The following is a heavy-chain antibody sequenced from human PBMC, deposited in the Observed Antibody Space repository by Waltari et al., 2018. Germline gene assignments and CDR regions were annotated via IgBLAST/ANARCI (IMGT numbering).Heavy chain of an antibody. CDR1: GFDFSNSD. Sequence: EVQLVESGGGLVQPGGSLRLSCAASGFDFSNSDMNWGRQAPGKGLEWISYISGRTGVKYHADSVKGRFTISRDIAKNSVQLQMNSLRAEDTALYYCTGGHHDYWGQGTLVTVSS. CDR2: ISGRTGVK. CDR3: TGGHHDY. V-gene: IGHV3-48*01. J-gene: IGHJ4*02.